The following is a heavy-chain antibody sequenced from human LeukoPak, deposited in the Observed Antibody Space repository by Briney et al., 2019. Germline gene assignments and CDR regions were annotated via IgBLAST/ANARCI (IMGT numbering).Heavy chain of an antibody. J-gene: IGHJ4*02. CDR3: ARVDWNYVPDY. Sequence: SGTLSLTCAVSGGSISSGGYSWSWIRQPPGKGLEWIGYIYHSGSSYYNPSLKSRVTISVDTSKNQFSLKLSSVTAADTAVYYCARVDWNYVPDYWGQGTLVTVSS. CDR1: GGSISSGGYS. CDR2: IYHSGSS. D-gene: IGHD1-7*01. V-gene: IGHV4-30-2*01.